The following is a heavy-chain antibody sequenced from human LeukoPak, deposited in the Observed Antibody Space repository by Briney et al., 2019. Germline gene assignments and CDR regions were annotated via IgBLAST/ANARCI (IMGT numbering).Heavy chain of an antibody. CDR1: DGSISSYY. CDR2: IYISGST. D-gene: IGHD3-10*01. CDR3: ARVLHGVDTFDI. V-gene: IGHV4-4*07. Sequence: SETLSLTCTLSDGSISSYYWSWIRQPARNRLEWIGRIYISGSTDYNPFLKSRVNMSVDKSKNQFSLKLTSVTAADTAVYFCARVLHGVDTFDIWGQGTMVTVSS. J-gene: IGHJ3*02.